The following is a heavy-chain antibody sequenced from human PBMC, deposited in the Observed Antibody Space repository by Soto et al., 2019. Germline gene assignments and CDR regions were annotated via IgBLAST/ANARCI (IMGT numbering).Heavy chain of an antibody. CDR3: ALRRVAYADF. CDR1: GFTFSSYA. D-gene: IGHD2-2*01. CDR2: ISGTGDET. Sequence: GGSLSRSCAASGFTFSSYAMSWVRQAPGKGLEWVSAISGTGDETWSADSVKGRFTISRDNSKNTLYLQMNSLRAEDTAVYYCALRRVAYADFWGQGTRVTVSS. V-gene: IGHV3-23*01. J-gene: IGHJ4*02.